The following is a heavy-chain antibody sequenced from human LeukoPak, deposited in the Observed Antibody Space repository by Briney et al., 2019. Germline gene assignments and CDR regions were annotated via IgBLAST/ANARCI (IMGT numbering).Heavy chain of an antibody. CDR1: GFTFSNAW. CDR3: ARDKGTSYLSSFDY. D-gene: IGHD6-6*01. Sequence: PGGSLRLSCAASGFTFSNAWMSWVRQAPGKGLEWVSFIFSSTHYSDSVKGRFTISRDNSKNTLYLQMNSLRAEDTAVYYCARDKGTSYLSSFDYWGQGTLVTVSS. V-gene: IGHV3-66*03. J-gene: IGHJ4*02. CDR2: IFSST.